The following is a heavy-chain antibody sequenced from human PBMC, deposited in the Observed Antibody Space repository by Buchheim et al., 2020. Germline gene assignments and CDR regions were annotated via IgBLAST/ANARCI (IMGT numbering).Heavy chain of an antibody. CDR3: ARMSAATDYYYGMDV. J-gene: IGHJ6*02. Sequence: QVQLVQSGAEVKKPGPSVKVSCKASGYTFTSYYMHWVRQAPGQGLEWMGMINPSGGSTTYAPKLQGRVTMTRATSTSPVYMELSSLRSEDTAVYYCARMSAATDYYYGMDVWGQGTT. CDR2: INPSGGST. D-gene: IGHD2-15*01. CDR1: GYTFTSYY. V-gene: IGHV1-46*01.